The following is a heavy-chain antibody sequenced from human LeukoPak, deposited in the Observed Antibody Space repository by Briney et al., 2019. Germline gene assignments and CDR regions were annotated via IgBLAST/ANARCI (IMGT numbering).Heavy chain of an antibody. CDR3: ARLEGSGYPDY. J-gene: IGHJ4*02. CDR1: GGSISSYY. V-gene: IGHV4-59*08. D-gene: IGHD3-9*01. CDR2: IYYSGST. Sequence: SETLSLTCTVSGGSISSYYWSWIRQPPGKGLEWIGYIYYSGSTNYNPSLKSRVTISVDTSKNQFSLKLSSVTAADTAVYYCARLEGSGYPDYWGQGTLVTVSS.